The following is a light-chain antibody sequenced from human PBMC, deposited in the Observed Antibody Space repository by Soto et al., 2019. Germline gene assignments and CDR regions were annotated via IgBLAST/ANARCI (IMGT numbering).Light chain of an antibody. J-gene: IGLJ2*01. CDR1: NIGVNS. CDR2: DNS. V-gene: IGLV3-21*02. Sequence: SYELTQPPSVSVAPGQTARVTCGGDNIGVNSAHWYQQRPGQAPVLVVYDNSDRPSGIPERFTGSNSDNTATLSISRVEAGDDADYYCQAGKVFGGGTKVTVL. CDR3: QAGKV.